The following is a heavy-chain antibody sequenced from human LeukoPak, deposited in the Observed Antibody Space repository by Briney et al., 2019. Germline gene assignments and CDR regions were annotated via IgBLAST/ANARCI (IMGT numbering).Heavy chain of an antibody. CDR1: GGSISSGGYY. Sequence: PSETLSLTCTVSGGSISSGGYYWSWIRQPPGKGLEWIGYIYHSGSTYYNPSLKSRVTISVDRSKNQFSLKLSSVTAADTAVYYCARNPVDDYGDYGGDYWGQGTLVTVSS. CDR3: ARNPVDDYGDYGGDY. CDR2: IYHSGST. D-gene: IGHD4-17*01. J-gene: IGHJ4*02. V-gene: IGHV4-30-2*01.